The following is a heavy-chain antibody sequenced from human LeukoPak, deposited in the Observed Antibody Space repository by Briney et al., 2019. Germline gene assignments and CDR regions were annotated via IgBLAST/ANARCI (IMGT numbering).Heavy chain of an antibody. V-gene: IGHV4-4*02. J-gene: IGHJ4*02. D-gene: IGHD6-13*01. Sequence: PSGTLSLTCAVSGGSISSSNWWSWVRQSPGKGLEWIGEIYHSGSTNYNPSLKSRVTISVDKSKNQFSLKLSSVTAADTAVYYCARHRMGAASGFDDWGQGTLVTVSS. CDR3: ARHRMGAASGFDD. CDR2: IYHSGST. CDR1: GGSISSSNW.